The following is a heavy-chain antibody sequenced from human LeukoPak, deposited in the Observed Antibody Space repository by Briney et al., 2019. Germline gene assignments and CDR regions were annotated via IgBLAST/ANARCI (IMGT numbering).Heavy chain of an antibody. CDR3: ARLKRLGELYLED. CDR2: IHHTGST. J-gene: IGHJ4*02. CDR1: GASITSYY. V-gene: IGHV4-59*08. Sequence: SEALSLTCTVSGASITSYYWSWIRQSPGKRLEWIGYIHHTGSTNSQPSLRSRVTMSVDTSKRQVSLKLTSVTAADTAVYYCARLKRLGELYLEDWGQGTLVTVSS. D-gene: IGHD3-16*01.